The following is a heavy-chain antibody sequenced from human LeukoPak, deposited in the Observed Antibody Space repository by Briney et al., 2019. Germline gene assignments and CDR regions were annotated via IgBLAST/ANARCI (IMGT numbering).Heavy chain of an antibody. CDR2: IYYTGST. V-gene: IGHV4-59*11. D-gene: IGHD3/OR15-3a*01. Sequence: PSETLSLTCTVSGGSINSHYWSWIRQPPGKGLECIGHIYYTGSTYYKPSLESRVTISVDTAKNQISLKLSSVTAADTAVYYCARYEGFSTGYSASSPRHYFDHWGQGTLVTVSS. CDR3: ARYEGFSTGYSASSPRHYFDH. CDR1: GGSINSHY. J-gene: IGHJ4*02.